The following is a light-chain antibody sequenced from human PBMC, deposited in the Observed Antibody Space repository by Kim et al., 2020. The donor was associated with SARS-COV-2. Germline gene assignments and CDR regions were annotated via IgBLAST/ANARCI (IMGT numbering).Light chain of an antibody. V-gene: IGKV3-11*01. J-gene: IGKJ1*01. CDR2: DAS. CDR3: QQRSNWAPSWT. CDR1: PSVRNY. Sequence: PAERATLSCWGRPSVRNYISWYQQKPGQAHRLLIYDASNRATGIPARFSGSGSGTDFTLTISSLEPEDFAVYYCQQRSNWAPSWTFGQGTKVDIK.